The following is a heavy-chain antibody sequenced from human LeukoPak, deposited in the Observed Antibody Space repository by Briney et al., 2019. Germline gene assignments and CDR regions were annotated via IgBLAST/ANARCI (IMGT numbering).Heavy chain of an antibody. V-gene: IGHV3-53*01. CDR1: AFTVSSNY. D-gene: IGHD3-10*01. CDR3: AGLIWFGDLDI. J-gene: IGHJ3*02. Sequence: PGGSLRLACAASAFTVSSNYMSCVRQAPGKGLEWVSVTYSGGSTYYADSVKGRFTIPRDNSNNTPHLQKNSRKAEDTAVYYCAGLIWFGDLDIWGQGTMVTVSS. CDR2: TYSGGST.